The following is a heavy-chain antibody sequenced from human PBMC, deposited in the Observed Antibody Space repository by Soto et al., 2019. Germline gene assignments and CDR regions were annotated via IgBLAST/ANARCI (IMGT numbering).Heavy chain of an antibody. CDR1: GGSISSYY. V-gene: IGHV4-59*12. D-gene: IGHD2-21*02. Sequence: SETLSLTCTVSGGSISSYYWSWIRQPPGKGLEWIGYIYYSGSTNYNPSLKSRVTISVDTSKNQFSLKLSSVTAADTAVYYCARGQVTLYAFDIWGQGTMVTVSS. CDR3: ARGQVTLYAFDI. CDR2: IYYSGST. J-gene: IGHJ3*02.